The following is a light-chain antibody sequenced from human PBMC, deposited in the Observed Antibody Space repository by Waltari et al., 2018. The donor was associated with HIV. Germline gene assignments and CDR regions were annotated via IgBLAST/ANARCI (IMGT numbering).Light chain of an antibody. V-gene: IGLV2-14*01. CDR2: EVP. CDR1: SSDVAHYNL. J-gene: IGLJ3*02. CDR3: CSYTTSDTWV. Sequence: QSSLTQPASVSGSPGQSITISCAGTSSDVAHYNLVSWYQQHPGKAPKLLVFEVPNRPSGLSSRFSGSKSDNTASLTISGLQAEDEADYYCCSYTTSDTWVFGGGTKLTVL.